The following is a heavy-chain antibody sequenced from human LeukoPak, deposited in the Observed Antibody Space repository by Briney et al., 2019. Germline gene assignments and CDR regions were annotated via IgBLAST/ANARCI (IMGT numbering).Heavy chain of an antibody. CDR2: ISYDGSNK. CDR1: GFTFSSYA. CDR3: ASMYNWNYYTFDY. Sequence: PGGSLRLSCAASGFTFSSYAMHWVRQAPGKGLEWVAVISYDGSNKYYADSVKGRFTISRDNSKNTLYLQMNSLRAEDTALYYCASMYNWNYYTFDYWGQGTLVTVSS. D-gene: IGHD1-7*01. J-gene: IGHJ4*02. V-gene: IGHV3-30-3*01.